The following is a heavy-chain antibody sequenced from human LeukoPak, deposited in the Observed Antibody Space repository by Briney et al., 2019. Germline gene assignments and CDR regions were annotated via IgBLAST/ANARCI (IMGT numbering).Heavy chain of an antibody. CDR2: INPNSGGT. D-gene: IGHD3-10*01. Sequence: ASVKVSCKASGYTFTGYYVHWVRQAPGQGLECVGWINPNSGGTNYAQKFQGRVTMTRDTSISTAYMELSRLRSDDTAVYYCARGGSGSYFSWLDPWGQGTLVTVSS. CDR1: GYTFTGYY. J-gene: IGHJ5*02. CDR3: ARGGSGSYFSWLDP. V-gene: IGHV1-2*02.